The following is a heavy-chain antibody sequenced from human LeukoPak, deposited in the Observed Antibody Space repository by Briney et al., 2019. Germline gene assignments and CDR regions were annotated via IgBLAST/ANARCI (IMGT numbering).Heavy chain of an antibody. J-gene: IGHJ4*02. V-gene: IGHV3-33*08. CDR3: ARDFYVGSGSYYIGY. Sequence: PGGSLRLSCAASGFTFSSYAMSWVRQAPGKGLEWVAVIWYDGNNKYYADSVKGRFTISRDNSKNTLYLQMNSLRAEDTAVYYCARDFYVGSGSYYIGYWGQGTLVTVSS. CDR1: GFTFSSYA. D-gene: IGHD3-10*01. CDR2: IWYDGNNK.